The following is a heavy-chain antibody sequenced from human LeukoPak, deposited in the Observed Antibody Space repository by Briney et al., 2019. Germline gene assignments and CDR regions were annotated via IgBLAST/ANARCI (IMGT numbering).Heavy chain of an antibody. D-gene: IGHD5-18*01. CDR1: GYTFTSYD. CDR3: ARGIQLWYTIHYFDY. CDR2: IIPIFGTA. V-gene: IGHV1-69*01. J-gene: IGHJ4*02. Sequence: SVKVSCKASGYTFTSYDINWVRQAPGQGLEWMGGIIPIFGTANYAQKFQGRVTITADESTSTAYMELSSLRSEDTAVYYCARGIQLWYTIHYFDYWGQGTLVTVSS.